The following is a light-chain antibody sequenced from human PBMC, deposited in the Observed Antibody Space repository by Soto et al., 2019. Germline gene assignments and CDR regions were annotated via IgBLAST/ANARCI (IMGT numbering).Light chain of an antibody. Sequence: DIEMTQSPSSLSVAVEDSVTINCQASQTIATYLNWYQQRPGKAPKLLIYDASSLQSGVPSRFSGRGSGTECTLTITSLRPDYFATYFLQQSHLMLWTFGHGTKV. J-gene: IGKJ1*01. V-gene: IGKV1-39*01. CDR1: QTIATY. CDR3: QQSHLMLWT. CDR2: DAS.